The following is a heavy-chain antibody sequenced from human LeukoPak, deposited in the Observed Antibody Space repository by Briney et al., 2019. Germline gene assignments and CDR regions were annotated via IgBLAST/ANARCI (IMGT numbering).Heavy chain of an antibody. V-gene: IGHV4-59*01. CDR1: GGSISNYY. CDR2: IFYSGST. Sequence: PSETLSLTCTVSGGSISNYYWSWIRQPPGKGLEWIGIIFYSGSTNYNPSVKSRVTISVDTSKNQFSLKLRSVTAADTAVYCCAREDGYDSPYYFDYWGQGTLVTVSS. D-gene: IGHD5-24*01. J-gene: IGHJ4*02. CDR3: AREDGYDSPYYFDY.